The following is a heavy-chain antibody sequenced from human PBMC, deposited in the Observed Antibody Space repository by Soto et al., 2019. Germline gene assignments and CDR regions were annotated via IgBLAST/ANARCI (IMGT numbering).Heavy chain of an antibody. CDR2: ISAYNGNT. D-gene: IGHD4-17*01. J-gene: IGHJ4*02. CDR3: VRDVPTVTTGGPDY. CDR1: GYTFTSYG. Sequence: QVQLVQSGVEVEKPGASVKVSCKASGYTFTSYGVSWVRQAPGQGLEWMGWISAYNGNTNYAQKFQGRVTMTTDTSPSTADLERRSLRSDDTAVYYCVRDVPTVTTGGPDYWAQGTLVTVSS. V-gene: IGHV1-18*01.